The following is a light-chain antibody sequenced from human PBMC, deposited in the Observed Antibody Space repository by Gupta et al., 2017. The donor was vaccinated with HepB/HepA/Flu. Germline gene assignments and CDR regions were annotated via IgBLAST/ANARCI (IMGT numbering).Light chain of an antibody. CDR3: QQYQSLWT. CDR1: RSISYN. V-gene: IGKV1-5*03. CDR2: KAS. J-gene: IGKJ1*01. Sequence: DIQMTQSPSTLSASVGDRVTITCRASRSISYNLAWYQQKPGKAPKVLISKASSLESGVPSRFSGSGSGTEFTLTISSLQPDDFATYYCQQYQSLWTFGQGTKVEIK.